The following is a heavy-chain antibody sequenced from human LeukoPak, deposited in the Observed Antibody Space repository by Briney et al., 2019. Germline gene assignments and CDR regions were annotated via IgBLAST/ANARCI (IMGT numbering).Heavy chain of an antibody. CDR3: ARDIYQYLIAGEPFDY. D-gene: IGHD6-13*01. CDR1: GYTFTSYG. V-gene: IGHV1-18*01. CDR2: ISAYNGNT. Sequence: PEASVKVSCKASGYTFTSYGISWVRQAPGQGLEWMGWISAYNGNTNYAQKLQGRVTMTTDTSTSTAYMELRSLRSDDTAVYYCARDIYQYLIAGEPFDYWGQGTLVTVSS. J-gene: IGHJ4*02.